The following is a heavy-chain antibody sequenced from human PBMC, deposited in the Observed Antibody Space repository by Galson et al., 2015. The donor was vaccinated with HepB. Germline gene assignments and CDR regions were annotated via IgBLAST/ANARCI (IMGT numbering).Heavy chain of an antibody. CDR1: GFTFKTYG. J-gene: IGHJ4*02. CDR3: ARDNCTTTTCFTFFDH. Sequence: SLRLSCAASGFTFKTYGMHWVRQAPGKVLEWVAFLSYFGDNNYYADSVKGRFTLSRDNSENTLYLQMNSLKTDDSAIYYCARDNCTTTTCFTFFDHRGQGALVTVSS. D-gene: IGHD2-2*02. V-gene: IGHV3-30*19. CDR2: LSYFGDNN.